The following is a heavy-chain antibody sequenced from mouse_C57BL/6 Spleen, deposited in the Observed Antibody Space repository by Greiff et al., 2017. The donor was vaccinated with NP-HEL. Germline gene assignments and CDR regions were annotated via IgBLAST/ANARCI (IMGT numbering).Heavy chain of an antibody. CDR2: IDPNSGGT. Sequence: QVQLQQPGAELVKPGASVKLSCKASGYTFTSYWMHWVKQRPGRGLEWIGRIDPNSGGTKYNEQFKSKATLTVDKPSSTAYMQLSSLTSEDSAVYYCASPLVITTVVARENYAMDYWGQGTSVTVSS. J-gene: IGHJ4*01. D-gene: IGHD1-1*01. CDR3: ASPLVITTVVARENYAMDY. V-gene: IGHV1-72*01. CDR1: GYTFTSYW.